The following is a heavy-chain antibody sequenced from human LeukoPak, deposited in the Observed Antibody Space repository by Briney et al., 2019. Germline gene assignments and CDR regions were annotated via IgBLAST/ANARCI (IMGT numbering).Heavy chain of an antibody. V-gene: IGHV3-21*01. CDR1: GFTFSSYS. J-gene: IGHJ4*02. CDR2: ISGSSSYI. CDR3: ANTGIAARTYFDY. Sequence: GGSLRLSCAASGFTFSSYSMNWVRQAPGKGLEWVSSISGSSSYIYYADSVKGRFTVSRDNAKNSLYLQMNSLRAEDTAVYYCANTGIAARTYFDYWGQGTLVTVSS. D-gene: IGHD6-6*01.